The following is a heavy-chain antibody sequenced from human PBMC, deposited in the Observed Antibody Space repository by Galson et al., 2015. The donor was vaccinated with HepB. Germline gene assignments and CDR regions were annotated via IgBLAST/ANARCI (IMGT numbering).Heavy chain of an antibody. V-gene: IGHV1-18*01. D-gene: IGHD6-6*01. J-gene: IGHJ4*02. CDR1: DYTFTSYG. Sequence: SVKVSCKASDYTFTSYGISWVRQAPGQGLEWMGWISAYNGNTNYAQKFQGRVTMTTDTSTSTAYMELRSLRSDDTAVYYCVRDGQYGTSLFDHWGQGTLVTVSS. CDR2: ISAYNGNT. CDR3: VRDGQYGTSLFDH.